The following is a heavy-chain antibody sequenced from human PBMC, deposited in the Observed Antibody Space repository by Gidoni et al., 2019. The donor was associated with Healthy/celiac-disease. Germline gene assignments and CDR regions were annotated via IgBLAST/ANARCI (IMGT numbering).Heavy chain of an antibody. V-gene: IGHV4-34*01. CDR1: GGSFSGYY. J-gene: IGHJ5*02. Sequence: QVQLQQWGAGLFKPSEPLSLTCAVYGGSFSGYYWSWIRQPPGKGLEWIGEINHSGSTNYNPSLKSRVTISVDTSKNQFSLKLSSVTAADTAVYYCARARSAGRQTRWFDPWGQGTLVTVSS. CDR3: ARARSAGRQTRWFDP. D-gene: IGHD6-13*01. CDR2: INHSGST.